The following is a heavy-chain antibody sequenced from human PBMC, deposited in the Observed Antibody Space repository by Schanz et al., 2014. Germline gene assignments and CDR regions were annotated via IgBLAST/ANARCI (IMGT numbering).Heavy chain of an antibody. CDR2: IKQDGSAK. CDR3: ARDTLWFGDINDAFDV. Sequence: VHLVESGGGVVRPGGSLRLSCAASRFTFNAYDMYWIRQAPGKGLEWVANIKQDGSAKNYVDSVKGRFTISRDNPKNSLCLQMNSLRVGDTAMYYCARDTLWFGDINDAFDVWGHGTMVTVS. CDR1: RFTFNAYD. V-gene: IGHV3-7*01. J-gene: IGHJ3*01. D-gene: IGHD3-10*01.